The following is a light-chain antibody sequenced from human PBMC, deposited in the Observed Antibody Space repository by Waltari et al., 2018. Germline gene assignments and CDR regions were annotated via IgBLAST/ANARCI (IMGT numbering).Light chain of an antibody. CDR2: KIS. CDR3: MQGTHRPRT. V-gene: IGKV2-30*01. Sequence: DVVMTQSPLSLPVTLGQPASISCRSSQSLVYSDGNTFLYWFHQRPGQSPRRLIYKISSRDPGVPERFSGSGSGTDFTLKISRVEAEDVGVYYCMQGTHRPRTFGQGTRVEIK. J-gene: IGKJ1*01. CDR1: QSLVYSDGNTF.